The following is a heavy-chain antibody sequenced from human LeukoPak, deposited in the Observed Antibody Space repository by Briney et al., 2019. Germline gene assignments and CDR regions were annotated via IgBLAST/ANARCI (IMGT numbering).Heavy chain of an antibody. CDR3: ARDPIAAAGTFDY. Sequence: GGSLRLSCAGSGFTFSSYGMHWVRQAPGKGLEWVAVIWYDGSNKYYADSVKGRFTISRDNSKNTLYLQMNSLGAEDTAVYYCARDPIAAAGTFDYWGQGTLVTVSS. V-gene: IGHV3-33*08. CDR1: GFTFSSYG. CDR2: IWYDGSNK. D-gene: IGHD6-13*01. J-gene: IGHJ4*02.